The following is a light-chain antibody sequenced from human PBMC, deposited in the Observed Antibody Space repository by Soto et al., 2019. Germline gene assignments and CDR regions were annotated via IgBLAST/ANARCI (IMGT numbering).Light chain of an antibody. V-gene: IGLV2-14*03. CDR1: SSDVGSYNY. J-gene: IGLJ2*01. Sequence: QSALTQPASVSGSPGQSITISCTGTSSDVGSYNYVSWYQQHPGQAPRLMIYDVSNRPSGVSSRFSGSKSGNTASLAISGLQAEEEVDYYCSSYTRDNTVVFGGGTKLTVL. CDR2: DVS. CDR3: SSYTRDNTVV.